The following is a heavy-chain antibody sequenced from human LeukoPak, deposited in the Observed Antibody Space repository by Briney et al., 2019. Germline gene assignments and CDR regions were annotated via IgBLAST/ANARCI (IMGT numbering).Heavy chain of an antibody. CDR1: GFTFSSYS. V-gene: IGHV3-21*01. CDR2: ISSSSSYI. Sequence: GGSLRLSCAASGFTFSSYSMNWVRQAPGKGLEWVSSISSSSSYIYYADSVKGRFTISRDNAKNSLYLQMNSLRAEDTAVYYCAREDTAVVGFDYWGQGTLVTVSS. J-gene: IGHJ4*02. D-gene: IGHD5-18*01. CDR3: AREDTAVVGFDY.